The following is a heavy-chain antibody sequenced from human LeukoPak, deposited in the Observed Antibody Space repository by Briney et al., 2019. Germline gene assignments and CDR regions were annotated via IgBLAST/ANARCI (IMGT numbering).Heavy chain of an antibody. CDR2: IRYDGSNK. Sequence: PGGSLRLSSAASGFTFSSYGMHWVRQAPGKGLGWVAFIRYDGSNKYYADSVKGRFTISRDNSKNTLYLQMNSLRAEDTAVYYCAREAIYSSSWYSADYWGQGTLVTVSS. D-gene: IGHD6-13*01. CDR1: GFTFSSYG. J-gene: IGHJ4*02. CDR3: AREAIYSSSWYSADY. V-gene: IGHV3-30*02.